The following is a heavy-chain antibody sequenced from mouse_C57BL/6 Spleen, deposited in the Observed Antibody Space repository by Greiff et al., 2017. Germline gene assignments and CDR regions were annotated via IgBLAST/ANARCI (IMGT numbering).Heavy chain of an antibody. J-gene: IGHJ2*01. Sequence: QVQLQQPGAELVKPGASVKMSCKASGYTFTSYWITWVKQRPGQGLEWIGDIYPGSGSTNYNEKFKSKATLTVDTSSSTAYMQLSSLTSEDSAVYYFARAITTVVPDFDYWGQGTTLTVSS. CDR3: ARAITTVVPDFDY. D-gene: IGHD1-1*01. CDR1: GYTFTSYW. CDR2: IYPGSGST. V-gene: IGHV1-55*01.